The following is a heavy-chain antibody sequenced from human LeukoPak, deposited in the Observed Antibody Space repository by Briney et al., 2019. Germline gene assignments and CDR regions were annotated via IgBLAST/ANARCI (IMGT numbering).Heavy chain of an antibody. CDR1: GFTFSSYA. J-gene: IGHJ3*02. V-gene: IGHV3-30-3*01. D-gene: IGHD6-19*01. CDR2: ISYDGSNK. Sequence: PGRSLRLSCASSGFTFSSYAMHWVRQAPGKGLEGVAVISYDGSNKYYAGSVKGRFTISRDNSKKKLYLQMNRLRAEDTAVYYCARGDEQWLDAFDIWGQGTMVTVSS. CDR3: ARGDEQWLDAFDI.